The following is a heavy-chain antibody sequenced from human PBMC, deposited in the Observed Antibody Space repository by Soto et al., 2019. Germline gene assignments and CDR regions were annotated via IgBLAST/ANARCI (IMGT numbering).Heavy chain of an antibody. V-gene: IGHV1-69*01. CDR1: GGTFSSFA. CDR3: ARCFVTATHFFDS. Sequence: QVQLVQSGAEVKKPGSSVKVSCKASGGTFSSFAFTWVRQAPGQGLEWMGGIIPIYGTPTYAQKFQGRVTITADESTTTSFMELSSLRSEDTALYFCARCFVTATHFFDSWGQGTLVTVSS. J-gene: IGHJ4*02. CDR2: IIPIYGTP. D-gene: IGHD2-21*02.